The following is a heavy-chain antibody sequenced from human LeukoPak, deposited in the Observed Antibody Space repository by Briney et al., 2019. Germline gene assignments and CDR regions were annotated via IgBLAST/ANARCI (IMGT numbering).Heavy chain of an antibody. V-gene: IGHV3-48*03. CDR2: ISSSGSTI. CDR1: RFTFSSYE. Sequence: GGSLRLSCAASRFTFSSYEVNWVRQAPGKGLEWVSYISSSGSTIYYADSVKGRYTISRDNDKTSLYLQMNSLSAEDTAVYYCARDGNCSDGSCSFDPWGQGTLVTVSS. D-gene: IGHD2-15*01. J-gene: IGHJ5*02. CDR3: ARDGNCSDGSCSFDP.